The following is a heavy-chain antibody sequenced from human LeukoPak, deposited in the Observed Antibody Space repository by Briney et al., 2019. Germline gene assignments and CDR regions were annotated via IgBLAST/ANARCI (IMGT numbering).Heavy chain of an antibody. J-gene: IGHJ4*02. CDR2: IYTSGSN. CDR1: GRPIYSCNEY. CDR3: ARYSGYDSRFDY. V-gene: IGHV4-61*02. Sequence: SETLSLMCSVWGRPIYSCNEYCRWIRKPAGRGLGWHRRIYTSGSNNYNPTLKSRVTISVDTSKNQFSLKLSAVTAAGTAVYYCARYSGYDSRFDYWGQGTLVTVSS. D-gene: IGHD5-12*01.